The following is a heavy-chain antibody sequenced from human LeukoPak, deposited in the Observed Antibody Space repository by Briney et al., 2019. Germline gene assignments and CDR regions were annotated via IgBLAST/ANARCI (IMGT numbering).Heavy chain of an antibody. Sequence: KPSGTLSLTCAVSGGSITSSNWWSWVRQSPGKGLEWIGEIYHGGSTNYNPSLKSRVTISLDKSKNQLSLKVSSVTAADTAVYYCATSTVINDYCFDYWGRGALVTVSS. CDR2: IYHGGST. CDR3: ATSTVINDYCFDY. V-gene: IGHV4-4*02. D-gene: IGHD4-23*01. J-gene: IGHJ4*02. CDR1: GGSITSSNW.